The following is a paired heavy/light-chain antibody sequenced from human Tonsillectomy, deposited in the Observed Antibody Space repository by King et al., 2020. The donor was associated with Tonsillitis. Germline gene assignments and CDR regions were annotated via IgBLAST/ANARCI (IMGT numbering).Light chain of an antibody. Sequence: DIVMTQTPLSSPVTLGQSASISCRSSQSLVHSDGNTYLSWLQQRPGQPPRLLIYQISHRFSGVPDRFSGSGAGTNFTLKISRVEAEDVGVYYCTQATQFPPLYTFGRGTKLEIK. J-gene: IGKJ2*01. V-gene: IGKV2-24*01. CDR2: QIS. CDR3: TQATQFPPLYT. CDR1: QSLVHSDGNTY.
Heavy chain of an antibody. V-gene: IGHV1-69*01. CDR1: GGTFSNFA. CDR3: ARPSHDSGPYYHGYYYYGMDV. CDR2: IIPIFGTP. Sequence: QVQLVQSGAEVKKPGSSVKVSCKASGGTFSNFAISWVRQAPGQGLEWMGGIIPIFGTPNYAQKFLGRVTITADESTSTAYMELSSLRSEDTAVYYCARPSHDSGPYYHGYYYYGMDVWGQGTTVTVSS. D-gene: IGHD3-10*01. J-gene: IGHJ6*02.